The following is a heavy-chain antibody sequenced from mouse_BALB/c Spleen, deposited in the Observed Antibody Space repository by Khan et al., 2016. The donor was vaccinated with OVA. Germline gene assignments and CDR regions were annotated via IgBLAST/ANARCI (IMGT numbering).Heavy chain of an antibody. CDR3: ARVDGGDFDY. D-gene: IGHD2-3*01. CDR2: ISYSGNT. J-gene: IGHJ2*01. CDR1: GYSITSDYA. V-gene: IGHV3-2*02. Sequence: EVKLLESGPGLVKPSQSLSLTCTVTGYSITSDYAWNWIRQFPGNKLEWMGFISYSGNTKYNPYLKSRFSITRDTSKNQFFLHLNSVTIEDTATYYCARVDGGDFDYWGQGTTLTVSS.